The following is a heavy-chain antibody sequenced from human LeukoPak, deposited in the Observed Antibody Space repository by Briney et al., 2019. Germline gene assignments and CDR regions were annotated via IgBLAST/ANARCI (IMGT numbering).Heavy chain of an antibody. CDR3: ARDPGVVTAINDAFDI. Sequence: ASVKVSFKASRYTFTSYAMNWVRQAPGQGLEWMGWINTNTGNPTYAQGFTGRFVFSLDTSVSTAYLQISSLKAEATAVYYCARDPGVVTAINDAFDIWGQGTMVTVSS. CDR2: INTNTGNP. D-gene: IGHD2-21*02. J-gene: IGHJ3*02. V-gene: IGHV7-4-1*02. CDR1: RYTFTSYA.